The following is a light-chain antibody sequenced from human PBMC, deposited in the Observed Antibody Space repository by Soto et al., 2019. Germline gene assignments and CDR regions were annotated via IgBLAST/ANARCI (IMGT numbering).Light chain of an antibody. J-gene: IGKJ5*01. CDR2: GAS. CDR3: QQSSRTPIT. CDR1: QRINSY. Sequence: DIQMTQSPSSLSASVGDRVTISCRTSQRINSYLNWYQQKPGEAPTLLIYGASSLQSGVPSRFSGSGSGTDFTLAINSLQPEDFATYYCQQSSRTPITFGQGTRLEIK. V-gene: IGKV1-39*01.